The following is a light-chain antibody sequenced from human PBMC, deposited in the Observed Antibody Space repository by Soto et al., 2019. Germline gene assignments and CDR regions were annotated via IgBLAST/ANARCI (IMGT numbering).Light chain of an antibody. CDR3: QQYGSPIT. CDR2: GAS. CDR1: QSVSSSY. Sequence: VVLTQSPSTLSLSPGYRATLSFRASQSVSSSYLAWYQQKPGQAPRLLIYGASSRATGIPDRFSGSGSGTDFTLTISRLEPEDFAVYYCQQYGSPITFGQGTRLEIK. J-gene: IGKJ5*01. V-gene: IGKV3-20*01.